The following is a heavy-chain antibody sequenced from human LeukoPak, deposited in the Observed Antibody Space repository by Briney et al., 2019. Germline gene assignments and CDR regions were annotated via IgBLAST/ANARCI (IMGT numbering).Heavy chain of an antibody. CDR1: GFTFSSYS. CDR3: ARQGSSDAFDI. V-gene: IGHV3-21*01. D-gene: IGHD6-6*01. Sequence: GALRLSCAASGFTFSSYSMNWVRQAPGKGLEWVSSISSSSSYIYYADSVKGRFTISRDNAKNSLYLQMNSLRAEDTAVYYCARQGSSDAFDIWGQGTMVTVSS. J-gene: IGHJ3*02. CDR2: ISSSSSYI.